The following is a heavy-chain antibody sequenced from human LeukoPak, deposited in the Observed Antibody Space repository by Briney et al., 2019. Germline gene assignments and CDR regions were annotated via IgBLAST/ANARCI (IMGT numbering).Heavy chain of an antibody. V-gene: IGHV3-30-3*01. J-gene: IGHJ3*01. CDR2: VSNDGSNQ. D-gene: IGHD3-10*01. CDR3: ARGPDPVVRGPRRAFDL. Sequence: PGGSLRLSCVASGFTFTNYWINWVRQAPGKGLEWVSVVSNDGSNQDYTDSVKGRFIISRDDSKSTVYLQMNSLRVDDTAMYYCARGPDPVVRGPRRAFDLWGQGTMVTVSS. CDR1: GFTFTNYW.